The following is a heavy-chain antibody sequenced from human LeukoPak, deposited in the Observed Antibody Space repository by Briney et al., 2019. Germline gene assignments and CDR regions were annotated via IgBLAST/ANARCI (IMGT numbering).Heavy chain of an antibody. Sequence: SGPTLVNPTQTLTLACTFSGFSLSTSGVGVGWIRQPPGKALEWLALIYWDDDKRYSPSLKSMLTITKDTSKNQVVLTLTTMDPVDTAAYYCAHRGDSRALDYWGQGTLVTVSS. CDR1: GFSLSTSGVG. CDR2: IYWDDDK. D-gene: IGHD3-22*01. CDR3: AHRGDSRALDY. J-gene: IGHJ4*02. V-gene: IGHV2-5*02.